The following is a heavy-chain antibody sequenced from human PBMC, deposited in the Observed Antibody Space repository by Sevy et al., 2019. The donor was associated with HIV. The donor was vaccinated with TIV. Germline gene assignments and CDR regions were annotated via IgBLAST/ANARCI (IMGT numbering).Heavy chain of an antibody. CDR2: ISLSGSSI. V-gene: IGHV3-11*01. Sequence: GGSLRLSCAGSGFTFSDQYMSWIRQAPGKGLVWVSYISLSGSSIYYADSVKGRFTISRDNSKNSLYLQMNSLRAEDTAVYYCAREFRRAFDIWGQGTMVTVSS. J-gene: IGHJ3*02. CDR1: GFTFSDQY. CDR3: AREFRRAFDI.